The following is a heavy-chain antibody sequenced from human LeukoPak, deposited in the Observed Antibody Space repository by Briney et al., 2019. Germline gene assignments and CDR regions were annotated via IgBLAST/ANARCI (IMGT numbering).Heavy chain of an antibody. V-gene: IGHV4-31*02. CDR1: GFTFTSYS. J-gene: IGHJ3*02. Sequence: LRLSCAASGFTFTSYSMSWVRQHPGEGLEWIGYIYYSGSTYYNPSLKSRVTISVDTSKNQFSLKLSSVTAADTAVYYCLAQGKTPNAFDIWGQGTMVTVSS. CDR3: LAQGKTPNAFDI. CDR2: IYYSGST.